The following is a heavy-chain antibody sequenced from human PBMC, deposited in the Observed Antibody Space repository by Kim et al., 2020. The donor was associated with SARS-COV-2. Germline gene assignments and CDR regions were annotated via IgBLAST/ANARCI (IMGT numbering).Heavy chain of an antibody. D-gene: IGHD3-22*01. V-gene: IGHV3-43*01. CDR1: GFTFDDYT. CDR2: ISWDGGST. Sequence: GGSLRLSCAASGFTFDDYTMHWVRQAPGKGLEWVSLISWDGGSTYYADSVKGRFTISRDNSKNSLYLQMNSLRTEDTALYYCAKDVASKYYYDSSGYNYYYYYGMDVWGQGTTVTVSS. J-gene: IGHJ6*02. CDR3: AKDVASKYYYDSSGYNYYYYYGMDV.